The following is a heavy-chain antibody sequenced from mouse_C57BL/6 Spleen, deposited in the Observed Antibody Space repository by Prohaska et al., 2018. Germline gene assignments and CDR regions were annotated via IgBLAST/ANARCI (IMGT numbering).Heavy chain of an antibody. CDR2: IRLKSDNYAT. V-gene: IGHV6-3*01. CDR1: GFTFSNYW. Sequence: EVKLEESGGGLVQPGGSMKLSCVASGFTFSNYWMNWVRQSPEKGLEWVAQIRLKSDNYATHYAESVKGRFTISRDDSKSSVYLQMNNLRAEDTGIYYCTFNLYAMDYWGQGTSVTVSS. CDR3: TFNLYAMDY. J-gene: IGHJ4*01.